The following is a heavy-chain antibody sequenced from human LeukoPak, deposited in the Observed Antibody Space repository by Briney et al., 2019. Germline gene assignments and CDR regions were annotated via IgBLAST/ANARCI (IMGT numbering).Heavy chain of an antibody. CDR3: ARGGGYVNWFDP. J-gene: IGHJ5*02. D-gene: IGHD3-16*01. CDR2: MNPNSGNT. CDR1: VYTFTSYD. Sequence: ASVKVSCKASVYTFTSYDINWVRQATGQGLEWMGWMNPNSGNTGYPQNFQGRVTMTRNTSISKAYMELSSLRSEDTAVYYCARGGGYVNWFDPWGQGTLVTVSS. V-gene: IGHV1-8*01.